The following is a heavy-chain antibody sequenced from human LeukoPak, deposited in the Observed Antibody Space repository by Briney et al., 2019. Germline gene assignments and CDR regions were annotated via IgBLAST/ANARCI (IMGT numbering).Heavy chain of an antibody. Sequence: ASVKVSCKASGYTFTSYEINWVRQATGQGLEWMGWMNPNSGNTGYAQKFQGRVTITRNTSISTAYMELSSLRSDDTAVYYCARAATYYYGSGSFDFDYWGQGTLVTVSS. CDR3: ARAATYYYGSGSFDFDY. J-gene: IGHJ4*02. CDR2: MNPNSGNT. D-gene: IGHD3-10*01. CDR1: GYTFTSYE. V-gene: IGHV1-8*03.